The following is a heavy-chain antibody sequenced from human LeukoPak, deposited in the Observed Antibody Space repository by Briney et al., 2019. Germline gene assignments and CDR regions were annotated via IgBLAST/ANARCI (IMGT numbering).Heavy chain of an antibody. J-gene: IGHJ4*02. CDR1: GFTFRRYG. CDR2: ISGSGGST. V-gene: IGHV3-23*01. Sequence: GGSLRLSCAASGFTFRRYGMSWVRQAPGKGLEWVSAISGSGGSTYYADSVKGRFTISRDNSKNTLYLQMNSLRAEDTAVYYCAKDREDIVVVPAAMQLDYWGQGTLVTVSS. CDR3: AKDREDIVVVPAAMQLDY. D-gene: IGHD2-2*01.